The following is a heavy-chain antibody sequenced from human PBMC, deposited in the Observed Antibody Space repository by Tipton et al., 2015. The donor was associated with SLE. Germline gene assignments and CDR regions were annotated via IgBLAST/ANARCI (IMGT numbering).Heavy chain of an antibody. Sequence: TLSLTCTVSGGSISSYYWSWIRQSPGKGLEWIGYIYYSGNTNYNPSLKSRVTISVDTSKNQFSLKLSSVTAADTAVYYCARKIVVTFDIWGPGTMVTVSS. CDR3: ARKIVVTFDI. CDR2: IYYSGNT. CDR1: GGSISSYY. J-gene: IGHJ3*02. V-gene: IGHV4-59*01. D-gene: IGHD3-22*01.